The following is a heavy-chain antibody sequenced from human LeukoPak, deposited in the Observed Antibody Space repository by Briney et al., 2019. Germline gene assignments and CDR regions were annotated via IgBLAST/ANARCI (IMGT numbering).Heavy chain of an antibody. V-gene: IGHV3-74*01. CDR1: GFTFSSYW. Sequence: GGSLRLSCAASGFTFSSYWMHWVRQGPGKKGLVWVSRINSDGSSIAYADSVECRFTISRDNAKNTLDLQMNSLRAEDTAVYFCVRGAPFDYWGQGTLVTVSS. J-gene: IGHJ4*02. CDR3: VRGAPFDY. CDR2: INSDGSSI.